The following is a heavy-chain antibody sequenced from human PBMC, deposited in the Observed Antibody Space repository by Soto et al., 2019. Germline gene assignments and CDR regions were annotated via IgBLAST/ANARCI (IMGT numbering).Heavy chain of an antibody. CDR1: GDSVSSNSAA. Sequence: SQTLSLTCAISGDSVSSNSAAWNWIRQSPSRGLEWLGRTYYRSKWYNDYAVSVKSRITINPDTSKNQFSLQLNSVTPEDTAVYYCARVRHYDILTVLIRWDYYYYYGMDVWGQGTTVTV. CDR3: ARVRHYDILTVLIRWDYYYYYGMDV. CDR2: TYYRSKWYN. V-gene: IGHV6-1*01. D-gene: IGHD3-9*01. J-gene: IGHJ6*02.